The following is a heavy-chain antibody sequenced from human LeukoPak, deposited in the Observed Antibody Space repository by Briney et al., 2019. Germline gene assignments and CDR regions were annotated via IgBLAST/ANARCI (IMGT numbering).Heavy chain of an antibody. CDR1: GFTLSTHW. Sequence: GGSLRLSCAASGFTLSTHWMHWVRQAPGKGLVWVSRINGDGTTTSYADSVKGRFTISRVNAKSTLYLEMDSLRAEDTAIYFCARRWYTGTYYYFDLWGQGTLVTVSS. V-gene: IGHV3-74*01. J-gene: IGHJ4*02. CDR3: ARRWYTGTYYYFDL. CDR2: INGDGTTT. D-gene: IGHD1-26*01.